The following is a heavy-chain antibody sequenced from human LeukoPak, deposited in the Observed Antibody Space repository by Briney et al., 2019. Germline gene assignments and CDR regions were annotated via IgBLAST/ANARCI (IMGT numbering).Heavy chain of an antibody. D-gene: IGHD3-10*01. CDR1: RYSISSGYH. CDR2: VYQSGST. CDR3: ARGPGAYNWFDP. J-gene: IGHJ5*02. Sequence: PSETLSLTCGVSRYSISSGYHWAWIRQPPGKGLEWIGSVYQSGSTYYNPSLKSRVTISMDTSNNQFSLKLSSVTAADTAVYYCARGPGAYNWFDPWGQGTLVTVSS. V-gene: IGHV4-38-2*01.